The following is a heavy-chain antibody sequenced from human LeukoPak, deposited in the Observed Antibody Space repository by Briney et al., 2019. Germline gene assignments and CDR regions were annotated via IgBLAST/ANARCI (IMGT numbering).Heavy chain of an antibody. J-gene: IGHJ6*03. V-gene: IGHV1-8*01. CDR2: MNPNSGNT. Sequence: GASVTVSCKASGYTFTSYDINWVRQATGQGLEWMGWMNPNSGNTGYAQKFQGRVTMTRNTSISTAYMELSSLRSEDTAVYYCARLYYDFWSGYYIARNYYMDVWGKGTTVTVSS. CDR1: GYTFTSYD. CDR3: ARLYYDFWSGYYIARNYYMDV. D-gene: IGHD3-3*01.